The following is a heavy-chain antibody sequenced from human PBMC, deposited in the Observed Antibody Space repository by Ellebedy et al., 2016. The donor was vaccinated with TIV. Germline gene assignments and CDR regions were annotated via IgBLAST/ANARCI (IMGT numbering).Heavy chain of an antibody. CDR1: GFSFSSYW. D-gene: IGHD4-17*01. CDR3: ATDGSYGDYRSPTHAFEM. J-gene: IGHJ3*02. V-gene: IGHV3-7*01. Sequence: GESLKISCAASGFSFSSYWMTWVRQAPGKGLEWVANINQDGSEEYYVDSAKGRFTVSRDNAQNSLFLQMNSLRAEDTAVYYCATDGSYGDYRSPTHAFEMWGQGTLVTVSS. CDR2: INQDGSEE.